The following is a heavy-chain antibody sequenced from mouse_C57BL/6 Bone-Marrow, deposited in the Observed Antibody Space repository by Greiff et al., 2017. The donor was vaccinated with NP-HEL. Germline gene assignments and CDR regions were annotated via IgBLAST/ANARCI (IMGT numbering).Heavy chain of an antibody. Sequence: VQLQQSGPGLVQPSQSLSITCTVSGFSLTSYGVHWVRQSPGKGLEWLGVIWRGGSTDYHDAFMSRLRITKDNSKSQVFFKMNSLQADDTAKYYCAIIEGGSSPFYFDVWGTGTTVTVSS. CDR1: GFSLTSYG. CDR2: IWRGGST. J-gene: IGHJ1*03. D-gene: IGHD1-1*01. CDR3: AIIEGGSSPFYFDV. V-gene: IGHV2-5*01.